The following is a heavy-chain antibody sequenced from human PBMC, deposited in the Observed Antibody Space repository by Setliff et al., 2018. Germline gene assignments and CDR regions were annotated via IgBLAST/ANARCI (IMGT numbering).Heavy chain of an antibody. V-gene: IGHV4-39*07. Sequence: PSETLSLTCTVSGGSISSSNYYWGWIRQPPGKGLEWIGNIYYGGSAYYNPSLKSRVTISVDTSKNQFSLKLGSVTAADTAMYFCARILGYCSGGSCYFPYWGQGTLVTVSS. CDR1: GGSISSSNYY. CDR3: ARILGYCSGGSCYFPY. CDR2: IYYGGSA. D-gene: IGHD2-15*01. J-gene: IGHJ4*02.